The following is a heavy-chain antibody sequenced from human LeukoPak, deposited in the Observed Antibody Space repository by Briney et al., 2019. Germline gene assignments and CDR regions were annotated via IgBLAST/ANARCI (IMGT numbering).Heavy chain of an antibody. CDR2: IYTSGST. J-gene: IGHJ4*02. CDR3: ARDRDGYNFRFDY. D-gene: IGHD5-24*01. V-gene: IGHV4-61*02. Sequence: SQTLSLTCTVSGGSISSGSYYWSWIRPPAGKGLEWIGRIYTSGSTNYTPSRQNRVTIALDTTKSQFSLRLNSVTAADTAVYYCARDRDGYNFRFDYWGQGTLVTVSS. CDR1: GGSISSGSYY.